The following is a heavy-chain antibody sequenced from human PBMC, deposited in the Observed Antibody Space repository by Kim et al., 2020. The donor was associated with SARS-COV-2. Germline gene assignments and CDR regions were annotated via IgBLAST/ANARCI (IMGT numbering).Heavy chain of an antibody. D-gene: IGHD3-10*01. CDR3: ARGSPTLYYYYGMDV. V-gene: IGHV3-9*01. J-gene: IGHJ6*02. Sequence: SVKGRFTISRDNAKNSLYLQMNSLRAEDTALYYCARGSPTLYYYYGMDVWGQGTTVTVSS.